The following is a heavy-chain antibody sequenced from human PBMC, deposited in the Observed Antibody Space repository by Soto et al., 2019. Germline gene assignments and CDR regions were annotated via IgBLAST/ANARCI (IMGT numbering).Heavy chain of an antibody. V-gene: IGHV1-24*01. CDR3: ATGLQNYYDSSGYYGPKFDY. CDR1: GYTLTELS. J-gene: IGHJ4*02. Sequence: GASVKVSCKVSGYTLTELSMHWVRQAPGKGLEWMGGFDPEDGETIYAQKFQGRVTMTEDTSTDTAYMELSSLRSEDTAVYYCATGLQNYYDSSGYYGPKFDYWGQGTLVTVSS. D-gene: IGHD3-22*01. CDR2: FDPEDGET.